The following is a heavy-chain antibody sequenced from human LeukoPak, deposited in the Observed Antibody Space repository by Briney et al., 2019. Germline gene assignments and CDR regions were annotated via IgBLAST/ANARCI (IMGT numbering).Heavy chain of an antibody. CDR3: ASGIAVAGTRRYYYYYGIDV. V-gene: IGHV4-39*07. CDR1: GASINIISYY. CDR2: IHYTGST. D-gene: IGHD6-19*01. J-gene: IGHJ6*02. Sequence: SETLSLTCTISGASINIISYYWGWIRQPPGKGLEWVGSIHYTGSTFYNPSLKSRATISVDTSKNQFSLKLSSVTAADTAVYYCASGIAVAGTRRYYYYYGIDVWGQGTTVTVSS.